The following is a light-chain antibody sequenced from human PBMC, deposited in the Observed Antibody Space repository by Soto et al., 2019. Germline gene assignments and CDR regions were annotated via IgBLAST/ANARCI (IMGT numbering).Light chain of an antibody. CDR3: SSYTSSSTLV. CDR1: SSDVGCYNY. J-gene: IGLJ2*01. CDR2: EVS. V-gene: IGLV2-14*01. Sequence: QSALTQPASVAGSPGQSITISCTGTSSDVGCYNYVAWYQQHPGKAPKLMIYEVSNRPSGVSNRFSGSKSGNTASLTISGLQAEDEADYYCSSYTSSSTLVFGGGTKRTVL.